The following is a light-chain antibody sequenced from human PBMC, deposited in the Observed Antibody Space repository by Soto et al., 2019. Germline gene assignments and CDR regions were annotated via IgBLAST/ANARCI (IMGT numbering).Light chain of an antibody. V-gene: IGKV3-15*01. CDR1: QSVSSN. Sequence: EIVMTQSPATLSVSPGGRATRSCRASQSVSSNLAWYQQKPGQAPRLLIYGASTRATGIPARFSGSGSGTEFTLTISSLQSEDFAVYYCQQYNNWPWTFGQGTKVDIK. CDR2: GAS. J-gene: IGKJ1*01. CDR3: QQYNNWPWT.